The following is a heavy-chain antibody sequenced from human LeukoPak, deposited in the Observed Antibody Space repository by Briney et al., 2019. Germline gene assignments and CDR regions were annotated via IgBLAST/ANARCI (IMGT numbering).Heavy chain of an antibody. Sequence: AGGSLGLSCAASGFSVSTNYTHWVRQAPGRGLEWVSLIESGGRTYYADSVKGRFTVSKDNAKNTVFLQMNNLRVDDTAVYYCTREFGAFDLWGQGTLLIVSS. CDR3: TREFGAFDL. J-gene: IGHJ4*02. V-gene: IGHV3-66*01. CDR2: IESGGRT. D-gene: IGHD3-10*01. CDR1: GFSVSTNY.